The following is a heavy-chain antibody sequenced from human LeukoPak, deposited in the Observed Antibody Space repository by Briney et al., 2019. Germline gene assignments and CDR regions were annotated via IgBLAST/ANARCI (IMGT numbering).Heavy chain of an antibody. J-gene: IGHJ4*02. CDR3: AKHSSGWYEFDY. D-gene: IGHD6-19*01. Sequence: SETLSLTCTVSGGSISSYYWSWIRQPPGKGLEWIGYIYYSGSTNYNPSLKSRVTISVDTSKNQFSLKLSSVTAADTAVYYCAKHSSGWYEFDYWGEGTLVTVSS. CDR1: GGSISSYY. V-gene: IGHV4-59*01. CDR2: IYYSGST.